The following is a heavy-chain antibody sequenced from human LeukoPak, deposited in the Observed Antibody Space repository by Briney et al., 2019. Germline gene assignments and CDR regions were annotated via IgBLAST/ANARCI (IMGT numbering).Heavy chain of an antibody. Sequence: GGSLRLSCAASGFTFSSYAMSWVRQAPGKGLECVSGISSRGGSTFNADSVKGRFSISRDNSKNTLYLQMNSLRAEDTAVYYCAKRGGLSSSSGWYYFDYWGQGTLVTVSS. CDR3: AKRGGLSSSSGWYYFDY. D-gene: IGHD6-6*01. V-gene: IGHV3-23*01. CDR1: GFTFSSYA. CDR2: ISSRGGST. J-gene: IGHJ4*02.